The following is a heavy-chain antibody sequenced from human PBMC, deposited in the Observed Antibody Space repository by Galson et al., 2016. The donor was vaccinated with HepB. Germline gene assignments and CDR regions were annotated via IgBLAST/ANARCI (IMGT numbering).Heavy chain of an antibody. V-gene: IGHV1-69*13. J-gene: IGHJ4*02. D-gene: IGHD1-26*01. CDR3: ARGGELELGAVRFDS. CDR1: GGTFSSFA. CDR2: IIPFFRRP. Sequence: SVKVSCKASGGTFSSFALSWVRQAPGQGLEWMGGIIPFFRRPSYAHKFQGRVTITADESTTTAYMELSSLKSEDTAVYYCARGGELELGAVRFDSWGLGTLVIVSS.